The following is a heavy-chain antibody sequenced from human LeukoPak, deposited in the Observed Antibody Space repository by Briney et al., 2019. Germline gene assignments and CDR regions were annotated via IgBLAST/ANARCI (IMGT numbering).Heavy chain of an antibody. D-gene: IGHD3-22*01. CDR1: GYTFTSYD. Sequence: ASVKVSCKASGYTFTSYDINWVRQATGQGLEWMGWMNPNSGNTGYAQKFQGRVTMTRNTSISTAYMELSSLRSEDTDVYYCARVYYDSSGYSDNYGDAFDIWGQGTMVTVSS. CDR2: MNPNSGNT. J-gene: IGHJ3*02. CDR3: ARVYYDSSGYSDNYGDAFDI. V-gene: IGHV1-8*01.